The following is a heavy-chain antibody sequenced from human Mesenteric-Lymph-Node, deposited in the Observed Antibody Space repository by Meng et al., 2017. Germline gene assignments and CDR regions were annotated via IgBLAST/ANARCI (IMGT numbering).Heavy chain of an antibody. CDR1: GGSISSGGHS. Sequence: QVQLQESGPGRVKPSQTLPPTCTGSGGSISSGGHSWSWIRQHPGKGLEWIAYIYYSGSTYYNPSLKSRVILSVDTSKNQFSLKLSSVTAADTAVYYCARVDSSGYFLDYWGQGTLVTVSS. D-gene: IGHD3-22*01. CDR2: IYYSGST. V-gene: IGHV4-31*03. CDR3: ARVDSSGYFLDY. J-gene: IGHJ4*01.